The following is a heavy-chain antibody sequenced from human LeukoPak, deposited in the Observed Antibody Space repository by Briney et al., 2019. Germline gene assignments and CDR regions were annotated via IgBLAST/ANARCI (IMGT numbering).Heavy chain of an antibody. V-gene: IGHV4-34*01. J-gene: IGHJ6*03. Sequence: PSETLSLTCAVYGGSFSGYYWSWIRQPPGKGLEWIGEINHSGSTNYNPSLKSRVTISVDTSKNQFSLKLSSVTAADTAVYYCARGNRTYSYYYYNMDVWGKGTTVTVSS. CDR3: ARGNRTYSYYYYNMDV. CDR2: INHSGST. CDR1: GGSFSGYY. D-gene: IGHD2-15*01.